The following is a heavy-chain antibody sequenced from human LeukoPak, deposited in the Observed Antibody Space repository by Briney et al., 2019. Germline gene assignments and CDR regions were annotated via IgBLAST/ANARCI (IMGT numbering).Heavy chain of an antibody. V-gene: IGHV4-39*01. D-gene: IGHD3-10*01. Sequence: SETLSLTCTVSGGSFSSSSYYWGWLRQPPGKGLEWIGSIYYSGSTYYNPSLKSRVTISVDTSKDQFSLKLSPVTAADTAVYYCARSGPPYWFDAWGQGTLVTVSS. CDR2: IYYSGST. CDR3: ARSGPPYWFDA. J-gene: IGHJ5*02. CDR1: GGSFSSSSYY.